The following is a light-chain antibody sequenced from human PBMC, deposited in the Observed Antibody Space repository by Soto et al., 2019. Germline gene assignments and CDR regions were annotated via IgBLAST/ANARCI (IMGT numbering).Light chain of an antibody. CDR1: QSVSIN. CDR3: QHYYNWPFA. V-gene: IGKV3-15*01. J-gene: IGKJ3*01. CDR2: GAS. Sequence: EIVMTQSPATLSVSPGERATLSCRASQSVSINLAWYQQRPGQAPRLVIYGASSRATGIPARFSGSGSGTEFTLTISSLQSEDFAVYYCQHYYNWPFAFGPGTKVDIK.